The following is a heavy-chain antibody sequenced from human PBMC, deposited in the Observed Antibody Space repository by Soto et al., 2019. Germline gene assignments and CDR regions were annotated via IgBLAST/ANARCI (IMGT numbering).Heavy chain of an antibody. Sequence: QVQLVQSGAEVKKPGASVKVSCKASGYTFTSYAMHWVRQAPGQRLEWMGWINAGNGNTKYSQKFQGRVTITRDTSASTAYMELSSLRSEDTAVYYCAGVYYDSSGYSDYYGMDVWGQGTTVTVSS. V-gene: IGHV1-3*01. CDR2: INAGNGNT. CDR1: GYTFTSYA. CDR3: AGVYYDSSGYSDYYGMDV. D-gene: IGHD3-22*01. J-gene: IGHJ6*02.